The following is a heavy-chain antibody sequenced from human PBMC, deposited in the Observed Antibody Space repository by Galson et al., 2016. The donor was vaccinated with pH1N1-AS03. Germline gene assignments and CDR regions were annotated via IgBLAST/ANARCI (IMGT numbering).Heavy chain of an antibody. Sequence: LSLTCTVSGGSISSRVYYWGWIRQPPGKGLEWIGSIYDTGRTTYNPSLKSRVTISGDTSKNQLSLKVTSMTAAVTAVYYCARVVGARPPPDYWGQGTLVTVSS. J-gene: IGHJ4*02. V-gene: IGHV4-39*01. D-gene: IGHD1-26*01. CDR3: ARVVGARPPPDY. CDR1: GGSISSRVYY. CDR2: IYDTGRT.